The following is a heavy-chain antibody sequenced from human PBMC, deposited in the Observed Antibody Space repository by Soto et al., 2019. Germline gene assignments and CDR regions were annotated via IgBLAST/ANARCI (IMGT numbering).Heavy chain of an antibody. CDR2: IIPILGIA. J-gene: IGHJ5*02. V-gene: IGHV1-69*08. CDR3: ARDQAGYYYDSSGYSWFDP. CDR1: GGTFSSYT. Sequence: QVQLVQSGAEVKKPGSSVKVSCKASGGTFSSYTISWVRQPPGQGLEWMGRIIPILGIANYAQKFQGRVTITADKSTSTAYMELSSLRSEDTAVYYCARDQAGYYYDSSGYSWFDPWGQGTLVTVSS. D-gene: IGHD3-22*01.